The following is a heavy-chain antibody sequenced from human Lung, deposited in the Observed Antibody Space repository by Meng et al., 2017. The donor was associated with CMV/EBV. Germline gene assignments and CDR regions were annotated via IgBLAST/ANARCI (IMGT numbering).Heavy chain of an antibody. V-gene: IGHV1-2*02. CDR2: INPNSGGT. J-gene: IGHJ6*02. CDR3: ARGYCSSTSCPTVMDV. Sequence: ASVXVSCKASGYTFTGYYMHWVRQAPGQGLEWMGWINPNSGGTNYAQKFQGRVTMTRDTSISTAYMELSRLRSDDTAVYYCARGYCSSTSCPTVMDVWGQGTMVTVSS. CDR1: GYTFTGYY. D-gene: IGHD2-2*01.